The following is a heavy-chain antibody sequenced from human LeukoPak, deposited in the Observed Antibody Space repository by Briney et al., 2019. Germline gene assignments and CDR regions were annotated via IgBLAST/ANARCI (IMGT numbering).Heavy chain of an antibody. CDR1: GFTFSSYW. V-gene: IGHV3-7*01. J-gene: IGHJ6*03. CDR3: ARDSLIAAAGTFYMDV. D-gene: IGHD6-13*01. CDR2: IKQDGSEK. Sequence: GGSLRLSCAASGFTFSSYWMSWVRQAPGKGLEWVANIKQDGSEKYYVDSVKGRSTISRDNAKNSLYLQMNSLRAEDTAVYYCARDSLIAAAGTFYMDVWGKGTTVTVSS.